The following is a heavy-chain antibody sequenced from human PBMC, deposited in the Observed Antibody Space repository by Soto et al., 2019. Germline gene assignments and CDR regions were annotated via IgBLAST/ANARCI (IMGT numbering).Heavy chain of an antibody. CDR3: TTDRIPNYYDSSGYYFDY. V-gene: IGHV3-15*01. D-gene: IGHD3-22*01. CDR2: IKSKTDGGTT. CDR1: GFTFSNAW. J-gene: IGHJ4*02. Sequence: GGSLRLSCAASGFTFSNAWMSWVRQAPGKGLEWVGHIKSKTDGGTTDYAAPVKGRFTISRDDSKNTLYLQMNSLKTEDTAVYYCTTDRIPNYYDSSGYYFDYWGQGTLVTVSS.